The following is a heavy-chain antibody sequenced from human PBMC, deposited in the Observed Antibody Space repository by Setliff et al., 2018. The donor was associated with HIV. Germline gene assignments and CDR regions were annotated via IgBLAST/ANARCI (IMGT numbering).Heavy chain of an antibody. J-gene: IGHJ2*01. CDR1: GGSISSGSYY. D-gene: IGHD3-22*01. CDR2: IYTSGST. CDR3: ARGSGYPWYFDL. Sequence: SETLSLTCTVSGGSISSGSYYWSWIRQPAGKGLEWIGRIYTSGSTNYNPSLKSRVTISLDTSKNQFSLNLSSVTAADTAVYYCARGSGYPWYFDLWGRGTLVTVSS. V-gene: IGHV4-61*02.